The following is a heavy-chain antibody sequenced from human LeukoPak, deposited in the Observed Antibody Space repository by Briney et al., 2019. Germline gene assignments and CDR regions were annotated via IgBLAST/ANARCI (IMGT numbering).Heavy chain of an antibody. CDR1: GGSISSYY. CDR2: IYTSGST. CDR3: ARSRPPDSYCSSTSCYSVHFDY. D-gene: IGHD2-2*02. Sequence: SETPSLTCTVSGGSISSYYWSRIRQPPGKGLEWIGYIYTSGSTNYNPSLKSRVTISVDTSKNQFSLKLSSVTAADTAVYYCARSRPPDSYCSSTSCYSVHFDYWAREPWSPSPQ. V-gene: IGHV4-4*09. J-gene: IGHJ4*02.